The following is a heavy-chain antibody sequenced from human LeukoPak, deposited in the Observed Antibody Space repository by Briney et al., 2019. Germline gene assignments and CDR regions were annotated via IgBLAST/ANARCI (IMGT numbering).Heavy chain of an antibody. J-gene: IGHJ4*02. CDR3: AVCYYDSSGYYFAY. Sequence: SVKVSCKASGGTFSSYAISWVRQAPGQGLEWMGGIIPIFGTANYAQKFQGRVTMTRDTSTSTVYMELSSLRSEDTAVYYCAVCYYDSSGYYFAYWGQGTLVTVSS. V-gene: IGHV1-69*05. D-gene: IGHD3-22*01. CDR2: IIPIFGTA. CDR1: GGTFSSYA.